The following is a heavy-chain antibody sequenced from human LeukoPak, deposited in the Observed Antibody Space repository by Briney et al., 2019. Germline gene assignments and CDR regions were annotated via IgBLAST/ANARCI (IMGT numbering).Heavy chain of an antibody. CDR1: GFTFSSHS. D-gene: IGHD3-22*01. Sequence: GGSLRLSCAASGFTFSSHSMNWVRQAPGKGLEWVSSISSSSSYIYYADSVKGRFTISRDNAKNSLYLQMNSLRAEDTAVYYCARDTYYYDSSGYYYWGQGTLVTVSS. CDR3: ARDTYYYDSSGYYY. J-gene: IGHJ4*02. CDR2: ISSSSSYI. V-gene: IGHV3-21*01.